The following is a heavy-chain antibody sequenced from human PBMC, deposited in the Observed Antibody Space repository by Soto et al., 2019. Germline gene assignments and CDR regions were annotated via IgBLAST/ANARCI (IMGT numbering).Heavy chain of an antibody. CDR1: GFTFSSYG. D-gene: IGHD2-2*01. J-gene: IGHJ4*02. V-gene: IGHV3-33*01. CDR3: ARDSTGVPDG. Sequence: QVQLVESGGGVVQPGRSLRLSCAASGFTFSSYGMHWVRQAPGKGLEWVAVIWYDGSNKYYADSVKGRFTISRDNSKNMLYLQINSLRAEDTAVYYCARDSTGVPDGWGQGTLVTVSS. CDR2: IWYDGSNK.